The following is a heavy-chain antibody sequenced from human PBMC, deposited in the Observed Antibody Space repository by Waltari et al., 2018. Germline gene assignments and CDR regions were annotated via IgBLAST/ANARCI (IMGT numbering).Heavy chain of an antibody. J-gene: IGHJ4*02. D-gene: IGHD2-15*01. CDR1: GDSMSSTYC. CDR3: ARDRGRGLYLGS. Sequence: QLQESGPGLVKPSGTLSLTCGVSGDSMSSTYCWGWVRQPPGTGLEWLWQVRGDGRTNYNPSFESRVTVSLVTYNHQFSRMVTSATAADTAVYYCARDRGRGLYLGSWGPGTLVTVSP. V-gene: IGHV4-4*02. CDR2: VRGDGRT.